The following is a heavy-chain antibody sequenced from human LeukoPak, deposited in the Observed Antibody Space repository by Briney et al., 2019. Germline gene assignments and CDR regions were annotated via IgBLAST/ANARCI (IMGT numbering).Heavy chain of an antibody. CDR2: ISYDGSNK. CDR3: ARDRDSSDY. V-gene: IGHV3-30-3*01. J-gene: IGHJ4*02. Sequence: PGRSLRLSCAASGFTFSSYAMHWVRQAPGKGLEWVAVISYDGSNKYYADSVKGRFTISRDNAKNSLYLQMNSLRAEDTAVYYCARDRDSSDYWGQGTLVTVSS. D-gene: IGHD3-22*01. CDR1: GFTFSSYA.